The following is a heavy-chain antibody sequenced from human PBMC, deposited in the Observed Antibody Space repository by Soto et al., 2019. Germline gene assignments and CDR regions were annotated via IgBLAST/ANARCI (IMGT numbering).Heavy chain of an antibody. V-gene: IGHV3-33*01. CDR1: GFTFSSYG. CDR2: IWYDGSNK. J-gene: IGHJ6*02. D-gene: IGHD2-15*01. CDR3: ARDKEDMRESYYYGMDV. Sequence: LRLSCAASGFTFSSYGMHWVRQAPGKGLEWVAVIWYDGSNKYYADSVKGRFTISRDNSKNTLYLQMNSLRAEDTAVYYCARDKEDMRESYYYGMDVWGQGTTATVSS.